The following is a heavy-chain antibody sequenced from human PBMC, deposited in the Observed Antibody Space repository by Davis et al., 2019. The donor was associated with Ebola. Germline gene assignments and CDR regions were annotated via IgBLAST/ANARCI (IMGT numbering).Heavy chain of an antibody. CDR2: IKQDGSEK. J-gene: IGHJ6*03. CDR1: GFTFSSYW. CDR3: ARESNDFWSGYYYNYYYYYMDV. V-gene: IGHV3-7*01. D-gene: IGHD3-3*01. Sequence: GESLKISCAASGFTFSSYWMSWVRQAPGKGLEWVANIKQDGSEKYYVDSVKGRFTISRDNAKNSLYLQMNSLRAEDTAVYYCARESNDFWSGYYYNYYYYYMDVWGKGTTVTVSS.